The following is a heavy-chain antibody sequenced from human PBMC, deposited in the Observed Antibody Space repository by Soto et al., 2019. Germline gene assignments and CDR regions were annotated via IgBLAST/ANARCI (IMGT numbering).Heavy chain of an antibody. CDR1: GFTFSSYA. J-gene: IGHJ6*02. CDR3: ELYCSSTSCYAGGMDV. D-gene: IGHD2-2*01. CDR2: ISGSGGST. V-gene: IGHV3-23*01. Sequence: HPGGSLRLSCAASGFTFSSYAMSWVRQAPGKGLEWVSAISGSGGSTYYADSVKGRFTISRDNSKNTLYLQMNSLRAEDTAVYYCELYCSSTSCYAGGMDVWGQGTTVTVSS.